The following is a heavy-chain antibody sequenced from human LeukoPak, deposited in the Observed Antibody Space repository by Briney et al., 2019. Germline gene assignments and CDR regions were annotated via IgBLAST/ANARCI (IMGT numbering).Heavy chain of an antibody. V-gene: IGHV3-74*01. J-gene: IGHJ4*02. CDR2: INPDGSTI. Sequence: PGGSLRLSCAASGFTFSNYWVHWVRQAPGKGLVWVSRINPDGSTINYADSVKGRFTISRDNAKNTLYLQMNSLRAEDTAVYYWETAGNYRFDYWGQGNLVTVSS. CDR1: GFTFSNYW. CDR3: ETAGNYRFDY. D-gene: IGHD1-7*01.